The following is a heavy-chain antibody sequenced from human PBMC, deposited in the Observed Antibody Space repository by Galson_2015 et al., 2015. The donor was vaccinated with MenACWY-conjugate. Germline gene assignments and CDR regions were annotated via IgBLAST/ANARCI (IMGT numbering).Heavy chain of an antibody. CDR3: ARDRPNDDYWSGFPGYYFDH. D-gene: IGHD3-3*01. V-gene: IGHV4-39*07. CDR2: VSYSGKA. J-gene: IGHJ4*02. Sequence: TLSLTCAVSGGSLTTSRYHWAWIRRTPGQGLEWIGTVSYSGKAYYNPSLKRRVSISIDTSKSQFSLRIIYMTAADTAVYYCARDRPNDDYWSGFPGYYFDHWGQGNLATVSS. CDR1: GGSLTTSRYH.